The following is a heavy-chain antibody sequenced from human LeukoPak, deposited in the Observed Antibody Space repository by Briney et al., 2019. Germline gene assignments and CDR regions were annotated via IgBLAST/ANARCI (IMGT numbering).Heavy chain of an antibody. V-gene: IGHV3-11*01. CDR3: ARDHDSLGY. CDR1: GFMFSDHY. CDR2: ISDSGSTI. J-gene: IGHJ4*02. D-gene: IGHD2-15*01. Sequence: GGSLRLSCAASGFMFSDHYMSWIRQAPGKGLEWISYISDSGSTIYYADSVKGRFTISRDNAKKSLFLQMNRLRADDTAAYYCARDHDSLGYWGQGTLVTASS.